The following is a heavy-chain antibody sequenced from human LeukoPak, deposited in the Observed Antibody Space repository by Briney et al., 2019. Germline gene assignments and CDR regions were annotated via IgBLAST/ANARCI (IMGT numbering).Heavy chain of an antibody. CDR2: ISRSGSTI. J-gene: IGHJ4*02. CDR3: ARDYSYYYDSGSPFPDY. Sequence: PGRSLRLSCAASGFTVSSNYMSWVRQTPGKGLEWVSYISRSGSTIYYADSVKGRFTISRDNAKNSLYLQMNSLRAEDTAVYYCARDYSYYYDSGSPFPDYWGQGTLVTVSS. CDR1: GFTVSSNY. V-gene: IGHV3-11*01. D-gene: IGHD3-10*01.